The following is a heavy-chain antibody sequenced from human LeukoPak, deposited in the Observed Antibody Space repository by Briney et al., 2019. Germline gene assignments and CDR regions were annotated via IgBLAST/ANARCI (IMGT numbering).Heavy chain of an antibody. D-gene: IGHD3-10*01. V-gene: IGHV3-30*18. Sequence: PARSRRLSCAASGVTLSPYGMHWVRQAPGKGLEWVAVISYEGGTQHYADSVKGRFIISRDNPRNTLYLQMNILRTEDTAVYYCAKEGTPQVSTWYDLWGQGTQVIVSS. CDR2: ISYEGGTQ. J-gene: IGHJ5*02. CDR1: GVTLSPYG. CDR3: AKEGTPQVSTWYDL.